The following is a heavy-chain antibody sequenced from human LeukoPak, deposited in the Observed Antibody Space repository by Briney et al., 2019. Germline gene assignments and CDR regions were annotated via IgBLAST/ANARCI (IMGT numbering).Heavy chain of an antibody. D-gene: IGHD3-22*01. CDR3: ARGHSSGYYYNNWFDP. V-gene: IGHV1-2*02. Sequence: GASVKVSCKASGYTFTGYYMHWVRQAPGQGLEWMGWINPNSGGTNYAQKFQGRVTMTRDTSISTAYMELSRLRSDDTAVYYCARGHSSGYYYNNWFDPWGQGTLVTVSS. CDR1: GYTFTGYY. CDR2: INPNSGGT. J-gene: IGHJ5*02.